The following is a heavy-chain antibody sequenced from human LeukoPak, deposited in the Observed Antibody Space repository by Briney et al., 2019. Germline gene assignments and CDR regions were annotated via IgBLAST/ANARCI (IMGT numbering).Heavy chain of an antibody. CDR1: EFSVGSNY. Sequence: GGSLRLSCAASEFSVGSNYLTWVRQAPGKGLEWVSLIYSGGSTYYADSVKGRFTISRDNSKNTLYLQMNSLRAEDTAIYYCAKDQSYNELFYRLESTFDYWGQGTLVTVSS. J-gene: IGHJ4*02. CDR2: IYSGGST. V-gene: IGHV3-66*01. CDR3: AKDQSYNELFYRLESTFDY. D-gene: IGHD1-1*01.